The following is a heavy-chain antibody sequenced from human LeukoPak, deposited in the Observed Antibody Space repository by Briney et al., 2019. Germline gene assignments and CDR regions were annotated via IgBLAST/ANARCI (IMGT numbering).Heavy chain of an antibody. CDR3: ARGYCSGGSCYHAFDI. D-gene: IGHD2-15*01. CDR1: GGTFSSYA. V-gene: IGHV1-69*13. J-gene: IGHJ3*02. Sequence: SVKVSCKASGGTFSSYAISWMRQAPGQGLEWMGGIIPIFGTANYAQKFQGRVTITADESTSTAYMELSSLRSEDTAVYYCARGYCSGGSCYHAFDIWGQGTMVTVSS. CDR2: IIPIFGTA.